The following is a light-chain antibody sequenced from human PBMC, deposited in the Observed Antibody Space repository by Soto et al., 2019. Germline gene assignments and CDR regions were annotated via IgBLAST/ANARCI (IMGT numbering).Light chain of an antibody. J-gene: IGKJ5*01. Sequence: DIQMTQSPSSLSASVGDRVTITCRASQSISSYLNWYQQKPGKAPKLLIYAASSLQSGVPSRFSGSGSGTDFTLTITRLEPEDFALYYCQQYGGSPITFGLGTRLEIK. CDR2: AAS. CDR1: QSISSY. V-gene: IGKV1-39*01. CDR3: QQYGGSPIT.